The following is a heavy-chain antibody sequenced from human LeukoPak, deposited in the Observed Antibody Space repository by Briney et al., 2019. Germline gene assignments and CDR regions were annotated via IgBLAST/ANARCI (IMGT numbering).Heavy chain of an antibody. V-gene: IGHV3-30*02. Sequence: PGGSLRLSCAASGFTFSSYGMHWVRQAPGKGLEWVAFIRYGGSNRYYADSVKGRFTISRDNSKNTLYLQMNSLRAEDTAVYYCAKDRGGHSWEAFDIWGQGTMVTVSS. CDR1: GFTFSSYG. D-gene: IGHD1-26*01. CDR3: AKDRGGHSWEAFDI. CDR2: IRYGGSNR. J-gene: IGHJ3*02.